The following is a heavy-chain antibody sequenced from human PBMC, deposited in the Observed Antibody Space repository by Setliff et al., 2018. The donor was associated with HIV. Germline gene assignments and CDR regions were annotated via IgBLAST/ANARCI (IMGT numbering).Heavy chain of an antibody. V-gene: IGHV3-48*04. Sequence: GGSLRLSCAASGFTFSSFAMNWVRQAPGKGLEWISYISFDSRAIYYADSERGRFTISRDNARDSLDLQMNSLRADDTGVYYCVRDTTSGWMLTEWGQGTLVTVSS. D-gene: IGHD2-2*01. J-gene: IGHJ4*02. CDR3: VRDTTSGWMLTE. CDR2: ISFDSRAI. CDR1: GFTFSSFA.